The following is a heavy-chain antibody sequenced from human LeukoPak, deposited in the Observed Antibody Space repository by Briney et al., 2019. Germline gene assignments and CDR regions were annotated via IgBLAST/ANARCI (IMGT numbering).Heavy chain of an antibody. CDR2: ISSSGSTI. J-gene: IGHJ3*02. CDR1: GFTFSSYE. D-gene: IGHD3-10*01. Sequence: GGSLRLSCAASGFTFSSYEMNWVRQAPGKGLEWVSYISSSGSTIYYADSVKGRFTISKDNAKNSLYLQMNSLRAEDTAVYYCARDQGLVRGESDIWGQGTMVTVSS. CDR3: ARDQGLVRGESDI. V-gene: IGHV3-48*03.